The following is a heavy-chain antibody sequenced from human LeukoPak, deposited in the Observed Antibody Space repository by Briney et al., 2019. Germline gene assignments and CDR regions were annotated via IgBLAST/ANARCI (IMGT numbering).Heavy chain of an antibody. V-gene: IGHV3-74*01. CDR2: INSDGSST. Sequence: GGSLRLSCAASGFTFSSYWMHWVRQAPGKGLVWVSRINSDGSSTSYADSVKGRFTISRDNAKNTLYLQMNSLRAEDTALYYCAREKVAAAETFFDYWGQGTLVTVSS. D-gene: IGHD6-13*01. J-gene: IGHJ4*02. CDR1: GFTFSSYW. CDR3: AREKVAAAETFFDY.